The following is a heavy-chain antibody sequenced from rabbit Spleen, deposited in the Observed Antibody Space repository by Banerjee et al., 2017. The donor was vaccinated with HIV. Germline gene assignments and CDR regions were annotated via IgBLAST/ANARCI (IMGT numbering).Heavy chain of an antibody. CDR1: GVSLNDKDV. V-gene: IGHV1S45*01. CDR3: ARDLVAVIGWNFNL. CDR2: INIVTGKS. J-gene: IGHJ4*01. Sequence: QGHLEESGGGLVKSEGSLTLTCKASGVSLNDKDVMCWVRQAPGKGLEWIACINIVTGKSVYARWAKGRFTMSRTSSTTVTLQMTSLTAADTATYFCARDLVAVIGWNFNLWGPGTLVTVS. D-gene: IGHD1-1*01.